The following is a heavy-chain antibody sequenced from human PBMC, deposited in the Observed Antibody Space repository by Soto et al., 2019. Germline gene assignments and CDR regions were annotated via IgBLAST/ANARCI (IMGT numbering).Heavy chain of an antibody. CDR3: VRDVGPITIFGEALSGYFDS. CDR2: ISGSGGTT. Sequence: PGGSLRLSCTASGCNFINHAMSWVRQAPGKGLEWVSVISGSGGTTYYADSVKGRFTVSRDNAKNSLSMHLKSLRADDTAVYYCVRDVGPITIFGEALSGYFDSWGQGTLVTVSS. V-gene: IGHV3-23*01. D-gene: IGHD3-3*01. J-gene: IGHJ4*02. CDR1: GCNFINHA.